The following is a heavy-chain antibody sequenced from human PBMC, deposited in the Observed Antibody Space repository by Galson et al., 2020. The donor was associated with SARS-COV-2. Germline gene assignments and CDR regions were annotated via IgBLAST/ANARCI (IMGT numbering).Heavy chain of an antibody. J-gene: IGHJ6*02. CDR2: LSGHGDIT. CDR1: GFPFDDYA. Sequence: TGGTLSLSCAASGFPFDDYAMHWVRQAPGKGLEWISLLSGHGDITYFADSVQGRFTISRDNSKHSLYLHMTSLRSEDSAVYYCARDMRDWNSVFDLYYGIDVWGQGTTVTVS. D-gene: IGHD1-7*01. CDR3: ARDMRDWNSVFDLYYGIDV. V-gene: IGHV3-43*02.